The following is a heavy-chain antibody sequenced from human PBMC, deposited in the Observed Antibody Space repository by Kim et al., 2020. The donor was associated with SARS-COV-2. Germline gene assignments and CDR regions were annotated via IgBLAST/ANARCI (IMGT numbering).Heavy chain of an antibody. Sequence: ASVKVSCKASGYTFTGYYMHWVRQAPGQGLEWMGRINPNSGGTNYAQKFQGRVTMTRDTSISTAYMELSRLRSDDTAVYYCARARGRQSDSGWFGYWGQGTLVTVSS. CDR3: ARARGRQSDSGWFGY. D-gene: IGHD2-15*01. CDR1: GYTFTGYY. J-gene: IGHJ4*02. CDR2: INPNSGGT. V-gene: IGHV1-2*06.